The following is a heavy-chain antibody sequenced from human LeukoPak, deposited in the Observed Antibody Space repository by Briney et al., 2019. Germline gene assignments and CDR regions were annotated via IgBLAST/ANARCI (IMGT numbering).Heavy chain of an antibody. D-gene: IGHD1-1*01. V-gene: IGHV3-23*01. CDR1: GFTFSNAW. CDR3: AKLGTTGPIDY. Sequence: GGSLRLSCAASGFTFSNAWMNWVRQAPGKGLEWVSAISGSGGSTYYADSVKGRFTISRDNSKNTLYLQMNSLRAEDTAVYYCAKLGTTGPIDYWGQGTLVTVSS. J-gene: IGHJ4*02. CDR2: ISGSGGST.